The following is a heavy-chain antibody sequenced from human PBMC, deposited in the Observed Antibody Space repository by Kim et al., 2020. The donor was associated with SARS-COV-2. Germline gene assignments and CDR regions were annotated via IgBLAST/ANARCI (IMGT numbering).Heavy chain of an antibody. J-gene: IGHJ4*02. V-gene: IGHV1-24*01. Sequence: ASVKVSCKVSGYTLTELSMHWVRQAPGKGLEWMGGFDPEDGETIYAQKFQGRVTMTEDTSTDTAYMELSSLRSEDTAVYYCATDSRTSYYDFGRRADLDRYYFDYWGQGTLVTVSS. CDR3: ATDSRTSYYDFGRRADLDRYYFDY. CDR2: FDPEDGET. CDR1: GYTLTELS. D-gene: IGHD3-3*01.